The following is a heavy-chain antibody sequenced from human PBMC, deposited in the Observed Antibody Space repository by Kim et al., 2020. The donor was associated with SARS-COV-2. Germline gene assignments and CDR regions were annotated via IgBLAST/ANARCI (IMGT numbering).Heavy chain of an antibody. CDR1: GYTVTSYG. V-gene: IGHV1-18*04. D-gene: IGHD6-6*01. J-gene: IGHJ4*02. CDR3: ARVLMYSSSYYFDY. CDR2: ISAYNGNT. Sequence: ASVKVSCKASGYTVTSYGISWVRQAPGQGLEWMGWISAYNGNTNYAQKLQGRVTMTTDTSTSTAYMELRSLRSDDTAVYYCARVLMYSSSYYFDYWGQGTLVTVSS.